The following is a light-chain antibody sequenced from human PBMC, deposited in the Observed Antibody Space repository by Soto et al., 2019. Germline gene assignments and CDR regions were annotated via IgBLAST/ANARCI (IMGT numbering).Light chain of an antibody. Sequence: DIQMTQSPSTLSASVGDRVTITCRASQSISSWLDWYQQKPGKAPKLLIYDASSLESGVPSRFSGSGSGTEFTLTISSMQPDDFATYYCQQYNSLTFGGGTKVEIK. CDR1: QSISSW. V-gene: IGKV1-5*01. CDR2: DAS. CDR3: QQYNSLT. J-gene: IGKJ4*01.